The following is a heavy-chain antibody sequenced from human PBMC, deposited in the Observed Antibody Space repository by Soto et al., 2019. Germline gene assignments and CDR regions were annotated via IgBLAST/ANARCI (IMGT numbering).Heavy chain of an antibody. CDR3: ARGGISHWAYFYYMDV. CDR1: GGSLSDYF. D-gene: IGHD2-21*01. V-gene: IGHV4-34*01. Sequence: PSETLSLTCVVSGGSLSDYFWSWIRQPPGMALEWIGEINHLGSINYNPSLKSRVTMSVDTSKNQFSLTLNSVTAADTATYYCARGGISHWAYFYYMDVGDRGTRVTVPS. J-gene: IGHJ6*03. CDR2: INHLGSI.